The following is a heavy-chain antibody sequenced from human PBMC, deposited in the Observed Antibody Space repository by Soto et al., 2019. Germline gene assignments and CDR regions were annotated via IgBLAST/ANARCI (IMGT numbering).Heavy chain of an antibody. J-gene: IGHJ5*01. CDR1: GEYISNGYY. D-gene: IGHD3-3*01. CDR3: ARRPNYNFLSAYPFDS. V-gene: IGHV4-38-2*01. CDR2: IFHSGTT. Sequence: SETLSLTCAVSGEYISNGYYWAWIRQPPGKWLEWIGSIFHSGTTYYNPSIKSRVTIAVDTSKNQFSLKLSSVTAADTAVYYCARRPNYNFLSAYPFDSWGPGTLVTVS.